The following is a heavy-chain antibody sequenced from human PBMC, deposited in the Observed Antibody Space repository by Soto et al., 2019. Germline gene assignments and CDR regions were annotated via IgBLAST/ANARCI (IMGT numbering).Heavy chain of an antibody. CDR1: GYTFTSYG. D-gene: IGHD6-13*01. J-gene: IGHJ4*02. CDR3: ASVGAIAPADGDY. Sequence: QIQLVQSGTEVREPGASVKVSCQASGYTFTSYGIIWVRQAPGQGLALMGWISGYNNNKNYAQKYQVRVTMTTATSTRTAYMELRSLRSDDTAVYYCASVGAIAPADGDYWGQGTLVTVSS. V-gene: IGHV1-18*01. CDR2: ISGYNNNK.